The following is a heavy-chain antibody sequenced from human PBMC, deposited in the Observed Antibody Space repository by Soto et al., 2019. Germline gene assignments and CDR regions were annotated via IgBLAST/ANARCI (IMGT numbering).Heavy chain of an antibody. V-gene: IGHV1-3*01. CDR2: INAGNGNT. J-gene: IGHJ6*02. CDR3: AREPSYYGMDV. Sequence: ASVKVSCKASGYTFPSYAMHWLRQAPGQRLEWMGWINAGNGNTKYSQKFQGRVTITRDTSASTAYMELSSLRSEVTAVYYCAREPSYYGMDVWGQGTTVTVSS. CDR1: GYTFPSYA.